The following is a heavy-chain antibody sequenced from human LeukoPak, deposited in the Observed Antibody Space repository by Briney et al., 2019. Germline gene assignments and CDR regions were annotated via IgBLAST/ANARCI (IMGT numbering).Heavy chain of an antibody. CDR2: INPDSGGT. CDR1: GYTFTGYS. D-gene: IGHD5-18*01. CDR3: ARDRGYSYGLSYWYFDL. V-gene: IGHV1-2*02. J-gene: IGHJ2*01. Sequence: ASVKVSGKASGYTFTGYSMHWVRQAPGQGLEWMGWINPDSGGTNYAQKFQGRVTMTRDTSISTAYMELSRLRSDDTAVYYCARDRGYSYGLSYWYFDLWGRGTLVTVSS.